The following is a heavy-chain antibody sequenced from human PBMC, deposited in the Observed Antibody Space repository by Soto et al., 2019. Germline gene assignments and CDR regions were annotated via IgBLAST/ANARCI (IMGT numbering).Heavy chain of an antibody. Sequence: GGSLRLSCASSGFTFNVYPMSWVRQAPGKGLEWVSAISTNGGLTFYADSLRGRFTISRDNAKTSLYLQMNSLRAEDTAVYYCTGGGSNNYTAYSCESWGQGTVVTVSS. J-gene: IGHJ5*02. CDR1: GFTFNVYP. V-gene: IGHV3-23*01. CDR2: ISTNGGLT. D-gene: IGHD3-16*01. CDR3: TGGGSNNYTAYSCES.